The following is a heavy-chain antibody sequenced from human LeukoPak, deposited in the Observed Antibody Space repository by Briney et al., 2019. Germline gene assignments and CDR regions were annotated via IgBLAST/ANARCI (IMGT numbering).Heavy chain of an antibody. V-gene: IGHV3-43*02. CDR1: GFTFDDYA. Sequence: GALRLPCAASGFTFDDYAMPWVRQAPGKGLEWVSPISGDGGSTYYADSVKGRFTISRDNSKNSLYLQMNSLRTEDTALYYCAKDIGESYYYYYGMDVWGQGATVTVSS. J-gene: IGHJ6*02. CDR2: ISGDGGST. CDR3: AKDIGESYYYYYGMDV. D-gene: IGHD3-10*01.